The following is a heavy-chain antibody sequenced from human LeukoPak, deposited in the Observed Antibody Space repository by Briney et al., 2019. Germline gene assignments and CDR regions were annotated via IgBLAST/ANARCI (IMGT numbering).Heavy chain of an antibody. CDR1: GFTFSSYG. Sequence: PGRSLRLSCAASGFTFSSYGMHWVRQAPGKGLEWVAVISYDGSNKYYADSVKGRFTISRDNAKNSLYLQMNSLRAEDTALYYCAKDFRRYGSGSYPCDYWGQGTLVTVSS. J-gene: IGHJ4*02. V-gene: IGHV3-30*18. CDR2: ISYDGSNK. CDR3: AKDFRRYGSGSYPCDY. D-gene: IGHD3-10*01.